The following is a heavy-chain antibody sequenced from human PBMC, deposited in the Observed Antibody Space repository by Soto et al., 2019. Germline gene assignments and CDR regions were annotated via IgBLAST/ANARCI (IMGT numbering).Heavy chain of an antibody. J-gene: IGHJ3*02. D-gene: IGHD3-3*01. CDR2: ISGSGGST. Sequence: GGSLRLSCAASGFTFSSYAMSWVRQAPGKGLEWVSAISGSGGSTYYADSVKGRFTISRDNSKNTLYLQMNSLRAEDTAVYYCALTRIFGVVPTNAFDIWGQGTMVTVSS. V-gene: IGHV3-23*01. CDR3: ALTRIFGVVPTNAFDI. CDR1: GFTFSSYA.